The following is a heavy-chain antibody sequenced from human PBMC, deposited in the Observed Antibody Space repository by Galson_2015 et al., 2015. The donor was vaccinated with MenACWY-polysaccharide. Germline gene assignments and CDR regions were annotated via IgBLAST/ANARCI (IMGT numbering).Heavy chain of an antibody. Sequence: SLRLSCAASGFTFSGNWMHWVRQAPGKGLVWVSRINSDGRSTSYADSVKGRFTTSRDNAKNTLYLQMNSLSAEDTAVYYCARGGGRFPGNYYVDYWGQGTLVTVSS. V-gene: IGHV3-74*01. CDR2: INSDGRST. D-gene: IGHD3-16*01. J-gene: IGHJ4*02. CDR3: ARGGGRFPGNYYVDY. CDR1: GFTFSGNW.